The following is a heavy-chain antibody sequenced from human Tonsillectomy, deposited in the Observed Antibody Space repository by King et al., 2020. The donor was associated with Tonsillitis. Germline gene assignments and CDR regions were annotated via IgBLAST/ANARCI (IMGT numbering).Heavy chain of an antibody. Sequence: VQLVESGGGVVQPGRSLRLSCAASGFTFSSYGMHWVRQAPGKGLEWVAVISYDGSNKYYADSVKGRFTISRDNSKNTLYLQMNSLRAEDTAVYYCAKDALRFLAWLFDYWGQGTLVTVSS. CDR2: ISYDGSNK. CDR3: AKDALRFLAWLFDY. D-gene: IGHD3-3*01. CDR1: GFTFSSYG. V-gene: IGHV3-30*18. J-gene: IGHJ4*02.